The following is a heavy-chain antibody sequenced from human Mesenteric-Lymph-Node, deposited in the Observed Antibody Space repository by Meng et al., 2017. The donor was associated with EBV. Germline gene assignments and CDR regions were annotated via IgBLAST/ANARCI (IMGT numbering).Heavy chain of an antibody. V-gene: IGHV1-24*01. CDR2: FDPEDGET. CDR3: AIRRNFGGSAPFDY. Sequence: QVQLVQSGAGVKKPGASVKVSCKVSGYKLTELSMHWVRQAPGKGLEWMGGFDPEDGETIYVQKFQGRVTMSEDTSTDTAYMEVSSLRSEDTAVYYCAIRRNFGGSAPFDYWGQGTLVTVSS. J-gene: IGHJ4*02. D-gene: IGHD4-23*01. CDR1: GYKLTELS.